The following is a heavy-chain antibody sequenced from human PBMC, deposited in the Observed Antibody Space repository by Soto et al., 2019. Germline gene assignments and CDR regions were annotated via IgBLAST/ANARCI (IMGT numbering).Heavy chain of an antibody. CDR1: VCNFSGYV. D-gene: IGHD1-26*01. CDR2: IIPMYGTV. J-gene: IGHJ4*02. V-gene: IGHV1-69*06. Sequence: SSVKSCCTCSVCNFSGYVISWVRHTPGKVREWMGGIIPMYGTVNYAQKFQDRVTITADTSTSTAYMELSSLRSEDTAVYYCVKAPGESYQWSRVFDSWGQGTRVTVSS. CDR3: VKAPGESYQWSRVFDS.